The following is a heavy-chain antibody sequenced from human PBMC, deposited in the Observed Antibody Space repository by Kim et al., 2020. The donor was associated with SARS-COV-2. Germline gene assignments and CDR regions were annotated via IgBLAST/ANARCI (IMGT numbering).Heavy chain of an antibody. CDR3: AREALLRYFDWSRGASLGMDV. D-gene: IGHD3-9*01. Sequence: GGSLRLSCAASGFTFSSYSMNWVRQAPGKGLEWVSSISSSSSYIYYADSVKGRFTISRDNAKNSLYLQMNSLRAEDTAVYYCAREALLRYFDWSRGASLGMDVWGQGTTVTVSS. CDR2: ISSSSSYI. J-gene: IGHJ6*02. V-gene: IGHV3-21*01. CDR1: GFTFSSYS.